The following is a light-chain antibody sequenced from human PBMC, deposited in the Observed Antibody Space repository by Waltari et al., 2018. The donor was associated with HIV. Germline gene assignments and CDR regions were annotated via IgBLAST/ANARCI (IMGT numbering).Light chain of an antibody. Sequence: QSALTQPPSVSGSPGQSVTISCTGTTSDVGAYNFVSWYQQHPGKAPKVLIYDVSKRPSGGPDPFAGSKSGNPASLTISGLQAEDEADYYCCAYAGSYTWVFGGGTKLTVL. J-gene: IGLJ3*02. CDR3: CAYAGSYTWV. CDR2: DVS. V-gene: IGLV2-11*01. CDR1: TSDVGAYNF.